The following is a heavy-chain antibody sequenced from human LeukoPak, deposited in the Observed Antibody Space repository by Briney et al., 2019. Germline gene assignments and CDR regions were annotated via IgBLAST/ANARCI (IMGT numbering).Heavy chain of an antibody. J-gene: IGHJ5*02. D-gene: IGHD5-18*01. CDR2: INPNSGGT. V-gene: IGHV1-2*02. CDR1: GYTFTGYY. CDR3: ARGPWTAGQLWPLNWFDP. Sequence: GASVKVSCKASGYTFTGYYMRWVRQAPGQGLEWMGWINPNSGGTNYAQKFQGRVTMTRDTSISTAYMELSRLRSDDTAVYYCARGPWTAGQLWPLNWFDPWGQGTLVTVSS.